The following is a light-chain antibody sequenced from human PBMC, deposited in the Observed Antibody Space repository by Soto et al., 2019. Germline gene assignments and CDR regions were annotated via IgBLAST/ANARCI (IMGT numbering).Light chain of an antibody. Sequence: IQVTQSRSSLSASEGARVTITCRASQSISSYLNWYQQKPGKAPKLLIYAASSLQSGIPARFSGSGSGTNFNLTISSLEPEDFAVYYCQQRRSWQVTFGQGTRLEIK. J-gene: IGKJ5*01. CDR3: QQRRSWQVT. CDR1: QSISSY. V-gene: IGKV1-39*01. CDR2: AAS.